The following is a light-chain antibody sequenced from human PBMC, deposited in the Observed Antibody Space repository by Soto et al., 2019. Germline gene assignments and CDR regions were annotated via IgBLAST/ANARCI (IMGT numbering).Light chain of an antibody. J-gene: IGKJ2*01. CDR1: QTINNNF. Sequence: EIVMTQSPGTLSLSPGERATLSCRASQTINNNFLGWYQQKPGQPPRLLIFPASRRATGIPDRFSGSGSGTDCTLTNSRLEPGDFGVYYCQQHGSSPPNTFVQGTQLDIK. V-gene: IGKV3-20*01. CDR2: PAS. CDR3: QQHGSSPPNT.